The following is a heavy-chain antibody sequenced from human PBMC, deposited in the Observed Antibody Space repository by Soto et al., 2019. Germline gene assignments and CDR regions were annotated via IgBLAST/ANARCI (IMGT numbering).Heavy chain of an antibody. V-gene: IGHV1-2*02. Sequence: GASVKVSCKSSGYILSDYCIHWVRQAPGQGLEWLGWMKPDDGGPNYAQNFQGRVIMTRDTSTDTDYMELTRLTSDDTAVYFCVRDLRRQWRRLDPESYNGMDVWGQGTTVTVYS. CDR1: GYILSDYC. CDR2: MKPDDGGP. CDR3: VRDLRRQWRRLDPESYNGMDV. J-gene: IGHJ6*02. D-gene: IGHD5-12*01.